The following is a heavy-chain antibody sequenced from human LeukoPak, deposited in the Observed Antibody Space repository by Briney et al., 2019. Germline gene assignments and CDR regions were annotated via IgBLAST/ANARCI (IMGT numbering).Heavy chain of an antibody. J-gene: IGHJ4*02. CDR2: IYYSGTT. CDR1: GGSISSSGYY. V-gene: IGHV4-39*01. D-gene: IGHD3-10*01. CDR3: ARQKGNFDY. Sequence: PSETLSLTCTVSGGSISSSGYYWGWIRQPPGKGLEWIGTIYYSGTTYSNPSLKSRVTISVDTSKNQFSLNLSSVTAADTAVYYCARQKGNFDYWGQGTLVTVSS.